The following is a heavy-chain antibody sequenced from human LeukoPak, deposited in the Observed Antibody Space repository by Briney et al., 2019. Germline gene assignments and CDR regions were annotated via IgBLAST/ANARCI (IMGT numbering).Heavy chain of an antibody. D-gene: IGHD2-2*01. CDR2: INWNGGST. Sequence: GGSLRLSCAASGFTFDDYGMSWVRQAPGKGLEWVSGINWNGGSTGYADSVKGRFTISRDNAKNSLYLQMNSLRAEDAALYHCAREGGTVVVPAAPEHAFDIWGQGTMVTVSS. CDR1: GFTFDDYG. CDR3: AREGGTVVVPAAPEHAFDI. V-gene: IGHV3-20*01. J-gene: IGHJ3*02.